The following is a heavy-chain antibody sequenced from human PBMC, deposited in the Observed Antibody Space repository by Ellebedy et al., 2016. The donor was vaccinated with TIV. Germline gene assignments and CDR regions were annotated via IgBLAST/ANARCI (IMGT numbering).Heavy chain of an antibody. CDR2: IYWDDDK. D-gene: IGHD1-26*01. V-gene: IGHV2-5*02. CDR1: GFSLSTTGVG. Sequence: SGPTLAKPTQTLTLTCTFSGFSLSTTGVGVGWIRQPPGKALEWLALIYWDDDKRYSPSLKSRLTITKDTSKNQVVLKMTNMDPVDTATYYCAHTDTDPASGSYCYWGQGTLVTVSS. CDR3: AHTDTDPASGSYCY. J-gene: IGHJ4*02.